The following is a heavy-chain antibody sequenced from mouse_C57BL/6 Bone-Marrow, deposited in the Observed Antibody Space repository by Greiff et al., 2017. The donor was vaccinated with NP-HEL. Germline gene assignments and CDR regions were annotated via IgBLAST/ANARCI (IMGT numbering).Heavy chain of an antibody. V-gene: IGHV5-4*03. Sequence: DVMLVESGGGLVKPGGSLKLSCAASGFTFSSYAMSWVRQTPEKRLEWVATISDGGSYTYYPDNVKGRFTISRDNAKNNLYLQMSHLKSEDTAMYYCARVPSHNYYGSSYGYVGVWGTGTTVTVSS. CDR2: ISDGGSYT. D-gene: IGHD1-1*01. CDR1: GFTFSSYA. J-gene: IGHJ1*03. CDR3: ARVPSHNYYGSSYGYVGV.